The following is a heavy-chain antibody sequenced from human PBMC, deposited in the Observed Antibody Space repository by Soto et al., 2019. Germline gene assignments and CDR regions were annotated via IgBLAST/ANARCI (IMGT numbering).Heavy chain of an antibody. CDR3: ARDRGSYSHYYYGMDV. V-gene: IGHV1-18*04. J-gene: IGHJ6*02. CDR2: ISAYNGNT. Sequence: EASVKVSFKASGYTFTSYGISWVRQAPGQGLEWMGWISAYNGNTNYAQKLQGRVTMTTDASTSTAYMELRSLRSGDTAVYYCARDRGSYSHYYYGMDVWGQGTTVTVSS. CDR1: GYTFTSYG. D-gene: IGHD1-26*01.